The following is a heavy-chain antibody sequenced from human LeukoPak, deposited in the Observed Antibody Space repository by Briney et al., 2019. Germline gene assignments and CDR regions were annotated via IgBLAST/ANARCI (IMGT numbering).Heavy chain of an antibody. CDR1: GSSFTSYW. J-gene: IGHJ5*02. Sequence: GASLKISCQGSGSSFTSYWIGWVRQLPGKGLEWMGIIYPGDSDTRYSPSFQGQVTISADKSISTAYLQWSSLKASDTAMYYCARCPDRDYGDYGGNWFDTGGQGTLVTVS. D-gene: IGHD4-17*01. V-gene: IGHV5-51*01. CDR2: IYPGDSDT. CDR3: ARCPDRDYGDYGGNWFDT.